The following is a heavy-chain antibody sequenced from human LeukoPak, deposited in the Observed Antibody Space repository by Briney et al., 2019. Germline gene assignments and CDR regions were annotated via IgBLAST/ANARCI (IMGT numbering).Heavy chain of an antibody. Sequence: ASVKVSCKSSGYTFTSYGISGVRQAPGQGLEWMGWISAYNGNTNYAQKLQGRVTMTTDTSTSTAYMELRSLRSDDTAVYYCARTRGGVATIPLDYWGQGTLVTVSS. CDR3: ARTRGGVATIPLDY. J-gene: IGHJ4*02. CDR2: ISAYNGNT. V-gene: IGHV1-18*01. D-gene: IGHD5-12*01. CDR1: GYTFTSYG.